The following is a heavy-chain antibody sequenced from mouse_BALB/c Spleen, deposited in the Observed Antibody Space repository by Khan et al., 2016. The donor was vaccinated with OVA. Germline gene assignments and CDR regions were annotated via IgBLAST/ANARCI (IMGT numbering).Heavy chain of an antibody. Sequence: EVELVESGGGLVQPGGSRKLSCAASGFTFSSYGMHWVRQAPEKGLEWVAYVSGDSSTIYYADTVKGRFTISRDNPKNTLFLQMTSLMSEDTSVYYCATSYYCGYYFDYWGPGTTLTVSS. D-gene: IGHD1-1*01. V-gene: IGHV5-17*02. J-gene: IGHJ2*01. CDR3: ATSYYCGYYFDY. CDR1: GFTFSSYG. CDR2: VSGDSSTI.